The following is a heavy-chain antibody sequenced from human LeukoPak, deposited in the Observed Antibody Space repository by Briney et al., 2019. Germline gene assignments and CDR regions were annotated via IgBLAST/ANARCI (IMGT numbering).Heavy chain of an antibody. CDR1: GFTFTSSA. D-gene: IGHD3-9*01. CDR2: IVVGSGNT. Sequence: SVKVSCKASGFTFTSSAMQWVRQARGQRLEWIGWIVVGSGNTNYAQKFQERVTITRDMSTSTAYMEVSRLRSDDTAVYYCARSPDILTGENFDYWGQGTLVTVSS. CDR3: ARSPDILTGENFDY. J-gene: IGHJ4*02. V-gene: IGHV1-58*02.